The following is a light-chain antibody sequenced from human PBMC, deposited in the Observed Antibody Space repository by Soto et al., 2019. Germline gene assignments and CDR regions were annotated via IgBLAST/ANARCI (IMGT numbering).Light chain of an antibody. Sequence: EIVLTQSPATLSLSPGGRATLSCRASQSVSSYLAWYQQKPGQAPRLLIYDASNRATGIPARFSGSGSGTDFTLTISRLEPEDFAVYYCQHYGNSPLTFGQGTRLE. J-gene: IGKJ5*01. CDR3: QHYGNSPLT. V-gene: IGKV3-11*01. CDR1: QSVSSY. CDR2: DAS.